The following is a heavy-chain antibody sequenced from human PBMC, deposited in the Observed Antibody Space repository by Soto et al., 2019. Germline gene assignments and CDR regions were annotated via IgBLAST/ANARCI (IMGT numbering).Heavy chain of an antibody. J-gene: IGHJ4*02. CDR3: ARDAVVVTAIHYFDY. CDR2: ISSSGSTI. D-gene: IGHD2-21*02. CDR1: GFTFSSYE. Sequence: GGSLRLSCAASGFTFSSYEMNWVRQAPGKGLEWVSYISSSGSTIYYADSVKGRFTISRDNAKNSLYLQMNSLRAEDTAVYYCARDAVVVTAIHYFDYWGQGTLVTVSS. V-gene: IGHV3-48*03.